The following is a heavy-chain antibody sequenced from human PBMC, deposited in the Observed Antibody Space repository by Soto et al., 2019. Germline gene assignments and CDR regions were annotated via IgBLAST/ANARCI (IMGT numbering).Heavy chain of an antibody. V-gene: IGHV4-59*01. Sequence: SETLSLTCTVSGGSISSYYWSWIRQPPGKGLEWIGYIYYSGSTNYNPSLKSRVTISVDTSKNQFSLKLSSVTAADTAVYYCARVLRVSDHHRITRWFDPWGQGTLVTVSS. CDR1: GGSISSYY. J-gene: IGHJ5*02. D-gene: IGHD3-10*01. CDR3: ARVLRVSDHHRITRWFDP. CDR2: IYYSGST.